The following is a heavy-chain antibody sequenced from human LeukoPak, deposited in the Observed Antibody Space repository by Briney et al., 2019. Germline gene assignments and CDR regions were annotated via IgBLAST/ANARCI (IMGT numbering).Heavy chain of an antibody. J-gene: IGHJ4*02. V-gene: IGHV3-23*01. D-gene: IGHD6-19*01. CDR1: GFTFSSYS. CDR3: AKDLDGSGLYGGLDY. Sequence: GGSLRLSCAASGFTFSSYSMNWVRQAPGKGLEWVSGITSSGRSTYYADSVKGRFTISRDNSENTLYLQMNTLRGDDTAVYYCAKDLDGSGLYGGLDYWGQGILVTVSS. CDR2: ITSSGRST.